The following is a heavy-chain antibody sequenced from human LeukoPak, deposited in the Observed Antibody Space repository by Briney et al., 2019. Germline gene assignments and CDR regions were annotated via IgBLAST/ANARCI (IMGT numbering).Heavy chain of an antibody. D-gene: IGHD5-18*01. CDR1: GFTFSSYS. CDR2: ISGTGGST. J-gene: IGHJ6*03. V-gene: IGHV3-23*01. Sequence: HSGGSLRLSCAASGFTFSSYSMNWVRQAPGKGLEWISAISGTGGSTYYADSVKGRFTISRDNSKNTLYLQMNSLRAEDTAMYYCRGLRGEDLSVDNYGYYYNMDVWGKGTTVTVSS. CDR3: RGLRGEDLSVDNYGYYYNMDV.